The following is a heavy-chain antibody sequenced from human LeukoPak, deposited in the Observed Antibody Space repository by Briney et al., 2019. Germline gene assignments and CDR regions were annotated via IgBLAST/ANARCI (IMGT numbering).Heavy chain of an antibody. CDR2: IYTSGST. J-gene: IGHJ3*02. Sequence: SETLSLTCTVSGGSITSSSNYWSWIRQPPGKGLEWIGRIYTSGSTSYNPSLKSRVTMSVDTSKIQFSLKLSSVTAADTAVYYCAIDNFDAFDIWGQGTMVTVSS. D-gene: IGHD1-20*01. CDR3: AIDNFDAFDI. V-gene: IGHV4-61*02. CDR1: GGSITSSSNY.